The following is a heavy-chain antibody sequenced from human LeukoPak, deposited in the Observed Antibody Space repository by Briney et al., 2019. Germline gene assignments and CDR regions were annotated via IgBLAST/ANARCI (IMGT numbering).Heavy chain of an antibody. CDR1: GYSFTSYW. J-gene: IGHJ6*03. D-gene: IGHD1-26*01. V-gene: IGHV5-51*01. CDR3: ARHTEEDGSGSYQLHPYYYYYYMDV. Sequence: HGESLKISCKGSGYSFTSYWIGWVRQMPGKGLEWMGIIYPGDSDTRYSPSFQGQVTISADKSISTAYLQWSSLKASDTAMYYCARHTEEDGSGSYQLHPYYYYYYMDVWGKGTTVTVSS. CDR2: IYPGDSDT.